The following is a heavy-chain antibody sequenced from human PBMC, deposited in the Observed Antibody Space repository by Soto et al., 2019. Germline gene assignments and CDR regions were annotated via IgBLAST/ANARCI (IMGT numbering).Heavy chain of an antibody. V-gene: IGHV1-69*12. CDR2: IIPIFGTA. J-gene: IGHJ4*02. Sequence: HVQLVQSGAEVKTPGSSVKVSCKASGGTFSSYAISWVRQAPGQGLEWMGGIIPIFGTANYAQKCQGRVTITADESTSTAYMELSSLRSEDTAVYYCDYYDSSGYSLYYFDYLGQGTLVTVSS. CDR3: DYYDSSGYSLYYFDY. D-gene: IGHD3-22*01. CDR1: GGTFSSYA.